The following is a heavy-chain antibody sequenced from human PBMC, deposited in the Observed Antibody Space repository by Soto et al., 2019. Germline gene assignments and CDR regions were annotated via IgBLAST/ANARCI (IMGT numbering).Heavy chain of an antibody. Sequence: QMQLQQWGAGLLKPSETLSLTCAVYGGSFSGYYYYWIRQPPGKGLEWIGEINRSGSTNYNPSLKSRVTISVDTSKNQFSRTLSSVTAADTAIYYCARGGLTTVPPLTWGQGTLVTVSS. CDR3: ARGGLTTVPPLT. CDR2: INRSGST. V-gene: IGHV4-34*01. CDR1: GGSFSGYY. J-gene: IGHJ4*02. D-gene: IGHD4-17*01.